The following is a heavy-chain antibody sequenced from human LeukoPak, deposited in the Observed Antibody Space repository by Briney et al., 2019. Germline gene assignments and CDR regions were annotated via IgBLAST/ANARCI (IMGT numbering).Heavy chain of an antibody. J-gene: IGHJ4*02. CDR2: ISSSGGST. CDR3: ARDGQYSSSSPYYFDY. D-gene: IGHD6-6*01. V-gene: IGHV3-23*01. Sequence: GGSLRLSCEASGCTFSSYAMSWVRQAPGKGLEWVSGISSSGGSTYYADSVKGRFTISRDNSKNTLYLQMNSLRAEDTAVYYCARDGQYSSSSPYYFDYWGQGTLVTVSS. CDR1: GCTFSSYA.